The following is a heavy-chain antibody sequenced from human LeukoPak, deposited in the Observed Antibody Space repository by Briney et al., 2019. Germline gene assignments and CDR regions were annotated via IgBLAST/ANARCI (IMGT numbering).Heavy chain of an antibody. D-gene: IGHD4-17*01. CDR3: AKISTVTENFHH. CDR2: IDSSGSYT. V-gene: IGHV3-23*01. Sequence: PGGSLRLSCAASGFAFGNYAMGWVRQAHGKGLEWVSSIDSSGSYTPSADSVKGRFTISRDNSENTVYLQMNSLRAEDTAVYSCAKISTVTENFHHWGQGTLATVSS. J-gene: IGHJ4*02. CDR1: GFAFGNYA.